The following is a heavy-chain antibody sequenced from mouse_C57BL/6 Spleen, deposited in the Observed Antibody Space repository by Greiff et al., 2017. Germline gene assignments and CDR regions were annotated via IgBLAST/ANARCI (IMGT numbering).Heavy chain of an antibody. CDR3: ARGGNDYWYFDV. J-gene: IGHJ1*03. Sequence: EVQLQQSGPGLVKPSQSLSLTCSVTGYSITSGYYWNWIRQFPGNKLEWMGYISYDGSTNSNPSLKNRISITRDTSKNQFFLKLNSVTTEDTATYYCARGGNDYWYFDVWGTGTTVTVSS. D-gene: IGHD2-3*01. V-gene: IGHV3-6*01. CDR2: ISYDGST. CDR1: GYSITSGYY.